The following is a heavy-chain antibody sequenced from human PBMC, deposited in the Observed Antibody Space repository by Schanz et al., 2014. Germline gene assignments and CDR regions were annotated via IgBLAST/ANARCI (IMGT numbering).Heavy chain of an antibody. CDR2: VFPNGIT. V-gene: IGHV4-61*02. D-gene: IGHD5-18*01. Sequence: QVQLQESGPGLVKPSQTLSLTCTVSGGSIRSGTYYWSWIRQPAGMSLEWVGRVFPNGITIYNPSLKTRDTLHLAPSKNMFSLTLTALAAADTAIYYCARDTAWRLDLWGRGALVTVSS. CDR3: ARDTAWRLDL. CDR1: GGSIRSGTYY. J-gene: IGHJ2*01.